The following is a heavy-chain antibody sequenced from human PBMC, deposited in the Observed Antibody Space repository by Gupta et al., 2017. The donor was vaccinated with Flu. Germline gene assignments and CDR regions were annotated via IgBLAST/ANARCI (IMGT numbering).Heavy chain of an antibody. CDR1: A. V-gene: IGHV3-23*01. J-gene: IGHJ4*02. Sequence: AMTVVRQAPGKGLEGVSGISAGGESTYYADSVKGRFTISRDNSKNTLYLQMNSLRAEDTAVYFCATHQFYFDYWGQGTLLTVSS. CDR3: ATHQFYFDY. CDR2: ISAGGEST.